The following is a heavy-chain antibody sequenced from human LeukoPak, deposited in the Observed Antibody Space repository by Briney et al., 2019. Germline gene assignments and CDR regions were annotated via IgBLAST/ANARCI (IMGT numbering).Heavy chain of an antibody. CDR1: GFTFSDYY. D-gene: IGHD2-15*01. V-gene: IGHV3-11*01. CDR3: ARHWGDIVVVVAATGIDY. CDR2: ISSSGSII. J-gene: IGHJ4*02. Sequence: GGSLRLSCAASGFTFSDYYMSWIRQAPGKGLEWVSYISSSGSIIYYADSVKGRFTISRDNAKNSLYLQMNSLRAEDTAVYYCARHWGDIVVVVAATGIDYWGQGTLVTVAS.